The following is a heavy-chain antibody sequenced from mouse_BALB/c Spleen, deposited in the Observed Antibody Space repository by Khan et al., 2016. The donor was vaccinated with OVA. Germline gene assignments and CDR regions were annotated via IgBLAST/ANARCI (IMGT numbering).Heavy chain of an antibody. CDR1: GYTFTSYY. V-gene: IGHV1S81*02. CDR3: TRGGYGGFAY. J-gene: IGHJ3*01. Sequence: VQLQESGAELVKPGASVKLSCKASGYTFTSYYMYWVKQRPGQGLEWIGEINPSNGGTNFNEKFKSKATLTVDKSSCTAYMQHSSLTSEDSAVYYCTRGGYGGFAYWGQGTLVTVTA. CDR2: INPSNGGT. D-gene: IGHD1-2*01.